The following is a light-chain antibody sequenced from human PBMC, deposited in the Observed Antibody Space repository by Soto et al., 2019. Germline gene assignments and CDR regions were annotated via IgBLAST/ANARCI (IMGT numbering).Light chain of an antibody. CDR2: DVS. CDR1: SSDVGGYNY. J-gene: IGLJ3*02. Sequence: QSVLTQPRSVSGSTGQSVTISCTGTSSDVGGYNYVSWYQQHPGKAPKLMIYDVSKRPSGVPDRFSGSKSGNTASLTISGLQAEDEADYYCCSYAGSSWVFGGGTKLTVL. CDR3: CSYAGSSWV. V-gene: IGLV2-11*01.